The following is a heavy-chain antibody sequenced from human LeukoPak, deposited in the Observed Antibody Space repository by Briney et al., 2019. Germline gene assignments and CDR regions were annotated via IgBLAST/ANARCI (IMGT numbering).Heavy chain of an antibody. CDR3: ARIRYSSGSIDY. Sequence: SGPTLVKPTQTLTLTCAFSGFSRSSSGMCVSWIRQPPGKALEWLARIDRDDDKYYSTSLKTRLTISKDTSKNQVVLTMTNMDPVDTATYYCARIRYSSGSIDYWGQGTLVTVSS. CDR1: GFSRSSSGMC. CDR2: IDRDDDK. D-gene: IGHD6-19*01. J-gene: IGHJ4*02. V-gene: IGHV2-70*11.